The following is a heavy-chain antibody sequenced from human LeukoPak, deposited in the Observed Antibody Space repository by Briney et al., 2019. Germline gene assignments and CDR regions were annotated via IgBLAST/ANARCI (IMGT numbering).Heavy chain of an antibody. CDR1: GFTFSSYD. V-gene: IGHV3-13*01. Sequence: GGSLRLSCAASGFTFSSYDMHWVRQATGKGLEWVSAIGTAGDTYYPGSVKGRFTISRENAKNSLYLQMNSLRAGDAAVYYCARALSPSQQYGDYYFDYWGQGTLVTVSS. CDR3: ARALSPSQQYGDYYFDY. D-gene: IGHD4-17*01. J-gene: IGHJ4*02. CDR2: IGTAGDT.